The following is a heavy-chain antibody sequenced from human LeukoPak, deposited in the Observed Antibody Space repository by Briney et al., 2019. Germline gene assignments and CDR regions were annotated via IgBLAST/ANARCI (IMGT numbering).Heavy chain of an antibody. CDR1: GFTFSNHA. J-gene: IGHJ4*02. Sequence: PGRSLRLSCDASGFTFSNHALHWVRQAPGKGLEWLAVISYDGRETQYADSVKGRFTISRDNSKNTLSLQMNSLRTEDTAVYYCARTGDYGSGSFRWRHFDYWGQGTLVTVSS. CDR3: ARTGDYGSGSFRWRHFDY. D-gene: IGHD3-10*01. V-gene: IGHV3-30*04. CDR2: ISYDGRET.